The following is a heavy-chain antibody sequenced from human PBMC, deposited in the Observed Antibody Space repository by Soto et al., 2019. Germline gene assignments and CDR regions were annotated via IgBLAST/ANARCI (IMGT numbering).Heavy chain of an antibody. CDR3: TKSRSAMIYYFDF. V-gene: IGHV3-23*01. CDR1: GFTLSDYY. CDR2: ISATGCKT. D-gene: IGHD3-22*01. Sequence: GGSLRLSCVASGFTLSDYYMSWIRQAPGKGLEWVSGISATGCKTYSADSVKGRFTISRDNSKDTVYLEMNSLRAEDPAVYYCTKSRSAMIYYFDFWGLGALVTVSS. J-gene: IGHJ4*02.